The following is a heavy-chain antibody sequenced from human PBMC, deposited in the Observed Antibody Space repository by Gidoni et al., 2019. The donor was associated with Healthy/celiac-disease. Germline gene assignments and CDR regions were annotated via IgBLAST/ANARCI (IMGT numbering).Heavy chain of an antibody. CDR3: TRDTGRYFDWLAYYYGMDV. V-gene: IGHV3-49*04. CDR2: IRSKAYGGTT. D-gene: IGHD3-9*01. Sequence: EVQLVESGGGLVQPGRSLRLSCTASGFTFGDYAMSWVRQAPGKGLEWVGFIRSKAYGGTTEYAASVKGRFTISRDDSKSIAYLQMNSLKTEDTAVYYCTRDTGRYFDWLAYYYGMDVWGQGTTVTVSS. CDR1: GFTFGDYA. J-gene: IGHJ6*02.